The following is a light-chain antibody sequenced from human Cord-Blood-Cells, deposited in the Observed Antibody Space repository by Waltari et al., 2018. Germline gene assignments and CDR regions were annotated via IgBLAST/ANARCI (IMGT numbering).Light chain of an antibody. CDR2: GTS. V-gene: IGLV1-40*01. Sequence: QSVLTQPPSVSGAPGQRATISCTGSSSNIGAGYDVHWYQQLPGTAPKLLSYGTSNRPSGVPDRFSGSKSGTSASLAITGLQAEDEADYYCQSYDSSLSALFGGGTKLTVL. CDR1: SSNIGAGYD. J-gene: IGLJ2*01. CDR3: QSYDSSLSAL.